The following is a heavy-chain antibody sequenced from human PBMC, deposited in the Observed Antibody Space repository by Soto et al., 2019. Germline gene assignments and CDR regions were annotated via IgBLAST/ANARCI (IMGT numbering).Heavy chain of an antibody. CDR2: ISGNTGNT. V-gene: IGHV1-18*01. J-gene: IGHJ4*02. CDR3: ARDLLYDSSAYSSYDF. D-gene: IGHD3-22*01. CDR1: GYTFTSYG. Sequence: GASVKVSCKASGYTFTSYGISWVRQAPGQGLEWMGWISGNTGNTKYTQKLQGRVTMTTDTSTSTAYMELRSLRSDDTAVYYCARDLLYDSSAYSSYDFWGQGTLVTVSS.